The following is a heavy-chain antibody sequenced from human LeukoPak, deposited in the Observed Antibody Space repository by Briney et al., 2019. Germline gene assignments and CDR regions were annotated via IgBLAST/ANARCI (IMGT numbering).Heavy chain of an antibody. CDR3: AREGMAVGFARFPIFNY. CDR1: GGSISSYY. Sequence: SETLSLTCTVSGGSISSYYWSWIRQPPGRGLEWIGDIYYSGSTNYNPSLKSRVTISVDTSKNQFSLRLTSVTAADTAVYYCAREGMAVGFARFPIFNYWGRGTLVTVSS. CDR2: IYYSGST. J-gene: IGHJ4*02. V-gene: IGHV4-59*01. D-gene: IGHD6-19*01.